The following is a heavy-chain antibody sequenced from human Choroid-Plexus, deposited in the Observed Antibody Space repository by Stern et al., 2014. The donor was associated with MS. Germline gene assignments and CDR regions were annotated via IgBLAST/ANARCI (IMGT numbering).Heavy chain of an antibody. J-gene: IGHJ5*02. CDR2: VSYDGSNK. Sequence: VHLVESGGGVVQSGRPLRLSCVASGFTFGSCAMHWVRQAPGKGLECVAGVSYDGSNKYYADSVKGRFTISRDNSQNTLYMQMSSLRPEDTAVYYCAKDRQYLTYFFDHWGQGSLVTVSS. CDR1: GFTFGSCA. CDR3: AKDRQYLTYFFDH. V-gene: IGHV3-30*18. D-gene: IGHD2/OR15-2a*01.